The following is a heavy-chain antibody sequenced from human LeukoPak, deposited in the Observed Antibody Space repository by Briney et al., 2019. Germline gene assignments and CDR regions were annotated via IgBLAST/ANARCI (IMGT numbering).Heavy chain of an antibody. Sequence: GGSLRLSCAASGFTFSGYSMNWVRQAPGKGLEWVSSISSSSGSYIYYADSVKRRFTISRDNAKSSLYLQMNSLRAEDTAVYYCARDLGGSGGSFSTSYYYYGMDVWGQGTTATVSS. D-gene: IGHD2-15*01. CDR1: GFTFSGYS. CDR2: ISSSSGSYI. J-gene: IGHJ6*02. CDR3: ARDLGGSGGSFSTSYYYYGMDV. V-gene: IGHV3-21*01.